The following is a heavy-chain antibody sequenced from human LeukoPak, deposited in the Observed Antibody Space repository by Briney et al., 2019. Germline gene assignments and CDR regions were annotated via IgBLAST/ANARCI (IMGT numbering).Heavy chain of an antibody. J-gene: IGHJ5*01. CDR2: IGTYGGDT. CDR1: TSC. CDR3: ARDLWNFYDDSGYNRDFDS. Sequence: VASVKVSCKATSCISWVRQAPGQGLEWMGWIGTYGGDTYYAQKFQGRITVTTDTSTSTVYIELRKLRSDDTAVYYCARDLWNFYDDSGYNRDFDSWGQGTLVTVSS. D-gene: IGHD3-22*01. V-gene: IGHV1-18*01.